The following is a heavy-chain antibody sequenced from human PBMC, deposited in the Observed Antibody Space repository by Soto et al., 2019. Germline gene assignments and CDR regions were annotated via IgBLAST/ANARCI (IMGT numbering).Heavy chain of an antibody. CDR3: AKGGDPISMVRGVIIDY. J-gene: IGHJ4*02. CDR1: GFTFSTNA. Sequence: EVQLLESGGGLVQPGGSLRISCAASGFTFSTNAMSWVRQAPGKGLEWVSTISAGGSKTYYADSVKGRFTISRDNSKNTLFLQKNSLRAEDTAIYYCAKGGDPISMVRGVIIDYWGQGTLVTVSS. V-gene: IGHV3-23*01. CDR2: ISAGGSKT. D-gene: IGHD3-10*01.